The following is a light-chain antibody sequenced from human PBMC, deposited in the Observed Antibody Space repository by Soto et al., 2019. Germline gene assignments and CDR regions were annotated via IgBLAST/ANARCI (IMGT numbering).Light chain of an antibody. CDR2: DVS. CDR3: SSYTSSSTLYVV. V-gene: IGLV2-14*01. Sequence: QSALTQPASVSGSPGQSITISCTGTSSDGGGYNYVSWYQQHPGKAPKLMIYDVSNRPSGVSNRFSGSKSGNTASLTISGLQAEDEAEYYCSSYTSSSTLYVVFGGGTKLTVL. CDR1: SSDGGGYNY. J-gene: IGLJ2*01.